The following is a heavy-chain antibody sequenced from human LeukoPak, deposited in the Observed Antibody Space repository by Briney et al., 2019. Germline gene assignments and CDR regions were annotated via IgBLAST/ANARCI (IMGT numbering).Heavy chain of an antibody. CDR3: ARDASAEYSSSPGY. D-gene: IGHD6-6*01. V-gene: IGHV1-69*04. CDR2: IIPILGIA. CDR1: GGTFSSYA. Sequence: ASVKVSCKASGGTFSSYAISWVRQAPGQGLEWMGRIIPILGIANYAQKFQGRVTITADKSTSTAYVELSSLRSEDTAVYYCARDASAEYSSSPGYWGQGTLVTVSS. J-gene: IGHJ4*02.